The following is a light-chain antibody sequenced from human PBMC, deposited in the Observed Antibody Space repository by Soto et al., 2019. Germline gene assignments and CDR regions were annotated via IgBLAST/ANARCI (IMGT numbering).Light chain of an antibody. Sequence: QSVLTQPASVSGSPGQSITISCTGSSSDVGGYNDVSWYQQHPGKAPKLITHEVSNRPSGVSNRFSGSKSGNAASLTIAGLQAEDGDDYYCSSYTSSSALYVFGTGTKLTVL. CDR1: SSDVGGYND. CDR2: EVS. CDR3: SSYTSSSALYV. J-gene: IGLJ1*01. V-gene: IGLV2-14*01.